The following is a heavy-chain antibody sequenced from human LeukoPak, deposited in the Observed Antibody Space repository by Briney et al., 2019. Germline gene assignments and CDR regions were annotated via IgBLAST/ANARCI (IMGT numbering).Heavy chain of an antibody. V-gene: IGHV3-23*01. J-gene: IGHJ4*02. CDR1: GFTFSSYA. Sequence: GGSLRLSCAASGFTFSSYAMSWVRQAPGKGLEWVSAISGSGGSTYYADSVKGRFTISRDNSKNTLYLQMNSLRAEDTAVYYCAKDHLRVELRFLEWLPNGYYFDYWGQGTLVTISS. CDR2: ISGSGGST. CDR3: AKDHLRVELRFLEWLPNGYYFDY. D-gene: IGHD3-3*01.